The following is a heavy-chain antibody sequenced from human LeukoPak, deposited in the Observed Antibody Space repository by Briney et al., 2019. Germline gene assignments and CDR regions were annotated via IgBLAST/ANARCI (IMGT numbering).Heavy chain of an antibody. V-gene: IGHV1-69*13. CDR2: IIPIFGIP. Sequence: SVKVSCKASGGTFRTFAISWVRQAPGQGLEWMGGIIPIFGIPDSAQKFQGRLTITADESTTTAYMELSSLRSEDTAIYYCARGGGSPILYFYYYMDVWGNGTTVTVSS. CDR3: ARGGGSPILYFYYYMDV. D-gene: IGHD4-23*01. J-gene: IGHJ6*03. CDR1: GGTFRTFA.